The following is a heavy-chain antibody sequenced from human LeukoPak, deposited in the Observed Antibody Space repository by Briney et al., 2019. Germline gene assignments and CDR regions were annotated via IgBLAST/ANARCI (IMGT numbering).Heavy chain of an antibody. Sequence: SVKVSCKASGGTFSSYAISWVRQAPGQGLEWMGGIIPIFGTASYAQKFQGRVTITADESTSTAYMELSSLRSEDTAVYYCAREEREYCGGDCNDAFDIWGQGTMVTVSS. CDR2: IIPIFGTA. V-gene: IGHV1-69*13. D-gene: IGHD2-21*02. J-gene: IGHJ3*02. CDR3: AREEREYCGGDCNDAFDI. CDR1: GGTFSSYA.